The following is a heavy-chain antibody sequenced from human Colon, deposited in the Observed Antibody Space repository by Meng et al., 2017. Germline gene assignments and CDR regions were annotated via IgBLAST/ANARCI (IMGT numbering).Heavy chain of an antibody. Sequence: VQLQEAGPGPVAPFQTLSLTLTVSGGAISSGDYYWSWIRQPPGKGLEWIGYIYYSGSTYSNASLKSRVTISIDRSKNQFSLKLSSVTAADTAVYYCARDRKHYGERGWFDPWGQGTLVTVSS. D-gene: IGHD4-17*01. V-gene: IGHV4-30-4*01. CDR2: IYYSGST. CDR1: GGAISSGDYY. J-gene: IGHJ5*02. CDR3: ARDRKHYGERGWFDP.